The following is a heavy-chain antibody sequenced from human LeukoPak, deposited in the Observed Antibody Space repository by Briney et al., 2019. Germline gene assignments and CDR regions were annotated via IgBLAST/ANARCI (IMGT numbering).Heavy chain of an antibody. CDR3: AKDLPYGSGSYYGGYYFDY. D-gene: IGHD3-10*01. CDR2: ISGSGGST. V-gene: IGHV3-23*01. J-gene: IGHJ4*02. CDR1: GFTFSSYA. Sequence: GGSLRLSCAASGFTFSSYAMSWVRQAPGKGLEWVSAISGSGGSTYYADSVKGRFTISRDNSNNTLYLQMNSLRAEHTAVYYCAKDLPYGSGSYYGGYYFDYWGQGTLVTVSS.